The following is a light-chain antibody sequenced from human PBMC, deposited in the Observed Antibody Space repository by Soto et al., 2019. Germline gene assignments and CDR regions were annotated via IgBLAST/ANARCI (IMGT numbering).Light chain of an antibody. CDR1: QSISNN. CDR2: GAS. Sequence: EIVLTQSPGTLSLSPGERATLSCRASQSISNNLAWYQQKPGQAPRLLIYGASSRATGIPVRFSGSGSGTEFTLTVSSLQSEDFAVYYCQQYNNWPLTFGQGTRLEIK. J-gene: IGKJ5*01. CDR3: QQYNNWPLT. V-gene: IGKV3-15*01.